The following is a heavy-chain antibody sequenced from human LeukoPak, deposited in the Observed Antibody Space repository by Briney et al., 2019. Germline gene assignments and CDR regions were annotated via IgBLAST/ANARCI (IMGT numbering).Heavy chain of an antibody. CDR2: FDPEDGET. D-gene: IGHD2-8*01. CDR3: ATSPSRRKGDIVLMVYASYFDY. CDR1: GYTPTELS. J-gene: IGHJ4*02. Sequence: ASVKVSCKVSGYTPTELSMHWVRQAPGKGLEWMGGFDPEDGETIYAQKFQGRVTMTEDTSTDTAYMELSSLRSEDTAVYYCATSPSRRKGDIVLMVYASYFDYWGQGTLVTVSS. V-gene: IGHV1-24*01.